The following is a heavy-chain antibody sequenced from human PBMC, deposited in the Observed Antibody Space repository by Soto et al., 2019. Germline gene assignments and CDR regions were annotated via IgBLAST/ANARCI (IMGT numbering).Heavy chain of an antibody. CDR1: GYSISSTYY. CDR3: AREGLERRGGPDWFDP. V-gene: IGHV4-38-2*02. Sequence: SETLSLTCAVSGYSISSTYYWGWIRQPPGKGPEWIGSIYHSGYTYFNPSLKSRVTISVDTSKNQFFLNLRSVTAADTAVYYCAREGLERRGGPDWFDPWGQGTLVTVSS. CDR2: IYHSGYT. D-gene: IGHD1-1*01. J-gene: IGHJ5*02.